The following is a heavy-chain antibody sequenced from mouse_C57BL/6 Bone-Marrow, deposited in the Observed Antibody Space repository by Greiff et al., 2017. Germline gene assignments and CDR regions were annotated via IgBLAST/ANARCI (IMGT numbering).Heavy chain of an antibody. CDR1: GYTFTSYW. CDR2: IDPSDSYT. Sequence: VQLQQPGAELVKPGASVKLSCKASGYTFTSYWMQWVKQRPGQGLEWIGEIDPSDSYTNYNQKFKGKATLTVDTSSSTAYMQLSSLTSEDSAVYYCALYGNYVFYARDYWGQGTAVTVSA. V-gene: IGHV1-50*01. D-gene: IGHD2-1*01. CDR3: ALYGNYVFYARDY. J-gene: IGHJ4*01.